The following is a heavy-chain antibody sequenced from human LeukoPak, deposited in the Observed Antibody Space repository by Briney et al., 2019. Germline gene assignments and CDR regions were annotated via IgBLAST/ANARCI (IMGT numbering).Heavy chain of an antibody. CDR2: IYTSGST. CDR1: GGSISSGSYY. D-gene: IGHD3-22*01. CDR3: ARSSGWSYYYYYYMDV. J-gene: IGHJ6*03. V-gene: IGHV4-61*02. Sequence: SQTLSLTCTVSGGSISSGSYYWSWLRQPAGKGLEWIGRIYTSGSTNYNPSLKSRVTISVDTSKNQFSLKLSSVTAADTAVYYCARSSGWSYYYYYYMDVWGKGTTVTVSS.